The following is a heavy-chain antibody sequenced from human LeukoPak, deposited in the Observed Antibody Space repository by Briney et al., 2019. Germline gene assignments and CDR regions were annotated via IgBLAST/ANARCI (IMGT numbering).Heavy chain of an antibody. V-gene: IGHV1-46*01. Sequence: ASVKVSCKASGVTFSSYAINWVRQAPGQGLEWMGIINPSGGSTSYAQKFQGRVTMTRDMSTSTVYMELSSLRSEDTAIYYCAREGRGVPGAIAAVKGFDYWGQGTLVTVSS. CDR1: GVTFSSYA. D-gene: IGHD6-13*01. CDR3: AREGRGVPGAIAAVKGFDY. J-gene: IGHJ4*02. CDR2: INPSGGST.